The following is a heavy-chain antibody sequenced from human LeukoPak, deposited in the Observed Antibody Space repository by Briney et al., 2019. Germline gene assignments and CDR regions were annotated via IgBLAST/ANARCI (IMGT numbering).Heavy chain of an antibody. CDR2: ISNGKT. V-gene: IGHV3-23*01. J-gene: IGHJ5*02. Sequence: GGSLRLSCAASGFPFSSHAMSWVRQPPGKGLEWAAAISNGKTYYADSVRGRFAISRDDSTNTVYLHMNSLRDEDTALYHCVREAGYCAPVCVKTNWFDPWGQGTLVTVSS. CDR1: GFPFSSHA. D-gene: IGHD2-15*01. CDR3: VREAGYCAPVCVKTNWFDP.